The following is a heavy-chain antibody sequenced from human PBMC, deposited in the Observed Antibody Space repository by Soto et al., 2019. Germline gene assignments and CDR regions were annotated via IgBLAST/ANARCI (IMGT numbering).Heavy chain of an antibody. CDR1: GFTFSSYG. Sequence: QVQLVESGGGVVQPGRSLRLSCAASGFTFSSYGMHWVRQAPGKGLEWVAVISYDGSNKYYADSVKGRFTISRDNSKNTLYLQMNSLRAEDTAVYYCAKDYDFWSGYHDYWGQRTLVTVSS. CDR2: ISYDGSNK. V-gene: IGHV3-30*18. CDR3: AKDYDFWSGYHDY. D-gene: IGHD3-3*01. J-gene: IGHJ4*02.